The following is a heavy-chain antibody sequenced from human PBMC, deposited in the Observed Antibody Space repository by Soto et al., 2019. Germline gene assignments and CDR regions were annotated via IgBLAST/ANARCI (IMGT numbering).Heavy chain of an antibody. CDR3: ARAYYDILTGYMHDYYYGMDV. D-gene: IGHD3-9*01. J-gene: IGHJ6*02. Sequence: PSETLSLTCTVSGGSFSPNYWAWIRQPPGKGLEWVGYIYFGGTTSYNPSLKSRVTISLETSNSQFSLRLTSVTAADTAVYYCARAYYDILTGYMHDYYYGMDVWGQGTTVTVSS. CDR2: IYFGGTT. V-gene: IGHV4-4*09. CDR1: GGSFSPNY.